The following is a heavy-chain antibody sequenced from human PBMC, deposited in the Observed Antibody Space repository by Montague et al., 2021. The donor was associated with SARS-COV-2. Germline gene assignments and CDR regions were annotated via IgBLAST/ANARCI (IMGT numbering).Heavy chain of an antibody. CDR3: AIPMVRGFSRAFDI. CDR1: GGSFSGYY. V-gene: IGHV4-34*01. CDR2: INHSGST. D-gene: IGHD3-10*01. J-gene: IGHJ3*02. Sequence: SKTLSLTCAVYGGSFSGYYWSWIRQPPGKGLEWIGEINHSGSTNXNPSLKSRVTISVDTSKNQFSLKLSSVTAADTAVYYCAIPMVRGFSRAFDIWGQGTMVPSLQ.